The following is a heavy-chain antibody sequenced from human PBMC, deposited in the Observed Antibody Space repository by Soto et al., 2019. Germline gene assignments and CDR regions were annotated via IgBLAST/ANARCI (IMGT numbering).Heavy chain of an antibody. CDR3: ARDQGYYYDSSGYGWFDP. V-gene: IGHV4-30-4*01. CDR2: IYYSGST. J-gene: IGHJ5*02. CDR1: GGSISSGDYY. D-gene: IGHD3-22*01. Sequence: PSETLSLTCTVSGGSISSGDYYWSWIRQPPGKGLEWIGYIYYSGSTYYNPSLKSRVTISVDTSKNQFSLKLSSVTAADTAVYYCARDQGYYYDSSGYGWFDPWGQGTLVTVSS.